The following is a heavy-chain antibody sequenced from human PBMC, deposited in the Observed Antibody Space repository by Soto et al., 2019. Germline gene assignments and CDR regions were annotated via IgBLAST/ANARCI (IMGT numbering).Heavy chain of an antibody. Sequence: PGGALRVSCAASGFSCSNYEMIWVRQAPGKGLEWVSYISGSGYTIHYADSVKGRFTISRDNAKNSLYLQMSSLRAEDTAIYYCARVSQSFIEYFQHWGQGTMVTVSS. CDR2: ISGSGYTI. D-gene: IGHD3-16*02. CDR1: GFSCSNYE. J-gene: IGHJ1*01. V-gene: IGHV3-48*03. CDR3: ARVSQSFIEYFQH.